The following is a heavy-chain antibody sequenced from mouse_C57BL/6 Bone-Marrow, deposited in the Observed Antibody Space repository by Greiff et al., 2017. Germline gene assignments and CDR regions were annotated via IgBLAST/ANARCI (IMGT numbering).Heavy chain of an antibody. CDR1: GYTFTSYG. J-gene: IGHJ3*01. Sequence: VQLQQSGAELARPGASVKLSCKASGYTFTSYGISWVKQRTGQGLEWIGEIYPRSGNPYYNEKFKGKATLTADKSSSTAYMELRSLTSEDSAVYFCAREGIYYGYDGAYWGQGTLVTVSA. V-gene: IGHV1-81*01. CDR3: AREGIYYGYDGAY. D-gene: IGHD2-2*01. CDR2: IYPRSGNP.